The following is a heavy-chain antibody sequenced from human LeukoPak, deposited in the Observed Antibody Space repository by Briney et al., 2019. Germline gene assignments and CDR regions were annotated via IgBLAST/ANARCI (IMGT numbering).Heavy chain of an antibody. CDR1: GGSFSGYY. V-gene: IGHV4-31*11. J-gene: IGHJ3*02. CDR3: ARVAQLPGAFDI. Sequence: SETLSLTCAVYGGSFSGYYWSWIRQHPGKGLEWIGYIYYSGSTYYNPSLKSRVTISVDTSKNQFSLKLSSVTAADTAVYYCARVAQLPGAFDIWGQGTMVTVSS. CDR2: IYYSGST. D-gene: IGHD2-2*01.